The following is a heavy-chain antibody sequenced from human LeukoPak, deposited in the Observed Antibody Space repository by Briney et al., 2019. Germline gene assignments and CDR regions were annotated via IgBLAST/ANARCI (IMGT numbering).Heavy chain of an antibody. Sequence: ASVKVSCKALGYTFTDHYFHWLRQAPGQGIEWMGWIHPGRGDTNIAQKFQGRVSSTRDMSISTAYMELSRLTSDDTAVYYYARDHNWGPDYWGQGTLVSVSS. CDR2: IHPGRGDT. CDR3: ARDHNWGPDY. CDR1: GYTFTDHY. J-gene: IGHJ4*02. V-gene: IGHV1-2*02. D-gene: IGHD7-27*01.